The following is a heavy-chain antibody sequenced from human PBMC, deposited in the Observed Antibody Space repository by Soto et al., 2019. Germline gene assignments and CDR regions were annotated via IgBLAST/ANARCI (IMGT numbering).Heavy chain of an antibody. CDR3: VKDGGDSGSSIAVN. V-gene: IGHV3-11*06. CDR1: GFSFGDYY. Sequence: QVQLVESGGRLVKPGGSLRLSCAASGFSFGDYYMSWIRQAPGKGLEWISFISSSASYRDYVDSVRGRFTISRDNLNNSLYLQMNSLTVEDTAVYYCVKDGGDSGSSIAVNWGRGTLVTVSS. D-gene: IGHD1-26*01. CDR2: ISSSASYR. J-gene: IGHJ4*02.